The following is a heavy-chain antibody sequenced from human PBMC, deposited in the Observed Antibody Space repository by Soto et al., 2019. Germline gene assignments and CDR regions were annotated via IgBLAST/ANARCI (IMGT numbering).Heavy chain of an antibody. CDR2: IYWDDDK. Sequence: QITLKESGPTLVKPTQTLTLTCTFSGFSLSTGGVGVGWIRQPPGKALEWLALIYWDDDKRYSPSLKSRLTIPXDXSXNXXVLTMTNMDPVDTATYYCTHNVVLIPTTLGGYFDYWGQGTLVTVSS. D-gene: IGHD1-7*01. CDR1: GFSLSTGGVG. V-gene: IGHV2-5*02. CDR3: THNVVLIPTTLGGYFDY. J-gene: IGHJ4*02.